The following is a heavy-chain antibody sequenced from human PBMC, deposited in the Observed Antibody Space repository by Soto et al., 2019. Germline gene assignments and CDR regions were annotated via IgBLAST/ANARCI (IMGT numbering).Heavy chain of an antibody. CDR1: GYTFTSYG. CDR2: ISAYNGNT. V-gene: IGHV1-18*01. J-gene: IGHJ6*02. Sequence: ASVKVSCKASGYTFTSYGISWVRQAPGQGLEWMGWISAYNGNTNYAQKLQGRVTMTTDTSTSTAYMELRSLRSDDTAAYYCARGKCSSTSCYYYYYGMDVWGQGTTVTVSS. CDR3: ARGKCSSTSCYYYYYGMDV. D-gene: IGHD2-2*01.